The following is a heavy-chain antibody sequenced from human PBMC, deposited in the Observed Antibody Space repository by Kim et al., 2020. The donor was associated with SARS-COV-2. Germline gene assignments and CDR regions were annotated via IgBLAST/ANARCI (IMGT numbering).Heavy chain of an antibody. CDR3: ARSNTEGRPGGGSDY. CDR2: INPRGGTTTYT. V-gene: IGHV1-46*01. D-gene: IGHD5-18*01. J-gene: IGHJ4*01. Sequence: ASVKVSCKASGYLFTSYYIHWVRQAPGQGLEWMGIINPRGGTTTYTTYAQRFQSRVTMTRDTSTSTVYMNLSSLRSDDTAVYYCARSNTEGRPGGGSDYW. CDR1: GYLFTSYY.